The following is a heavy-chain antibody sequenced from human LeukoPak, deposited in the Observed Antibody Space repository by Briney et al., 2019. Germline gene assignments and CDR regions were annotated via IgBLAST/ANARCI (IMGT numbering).Heavy chain of an antibody. Sequence: TGGSLRLSCAASGFTFSSYSMNWVRQAPGKGLEWVSSISSSSSYIHYADSVKGRFTISRDNAKNSLYLQMNSLRAEDTAVYYCARAGRFLEWLASGFFDYWGQGTLVTVSS. V-gene: IGHV3-21*01. CDR1: GFTFSSYS. J-gene: IGHJ4*02. CDR3: ARAGRFLEWLASGFFDY. CDR2: ISSSSSYI. D-gene: IGHD3-3*01.